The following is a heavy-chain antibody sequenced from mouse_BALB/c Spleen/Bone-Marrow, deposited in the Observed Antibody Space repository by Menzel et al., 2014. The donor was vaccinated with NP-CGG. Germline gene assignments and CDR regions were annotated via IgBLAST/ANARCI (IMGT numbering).Heavy chain of an antibody. CDR1: GYAFTSYN. V-gene: IGHV1S135*01. J-gene: IGHJ1*01. CDR2: IDPYNGGT. Sequence: EVQLVESGPELVKPGASVKVSCKASGYAFTSYNMYWVKQSHGKSLEWIGYIDPYNGGTSYNQKFKGKATLTVDKSSSTTYMHLNSLTSEDSAVYYCAREDNWYFDVWGAGTTVTVSS. CDR3: AREDNWYFDV.